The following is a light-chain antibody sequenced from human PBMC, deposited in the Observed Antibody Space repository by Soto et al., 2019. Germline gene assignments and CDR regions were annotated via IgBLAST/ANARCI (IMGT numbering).Light chain of an antibody. J-gene: IGLJ1*01. CDR2: DVN. CDR1: SSDVGGYNY. CDR3: NSYTSSSTPYV. Sequence: QSALTQPASVSGSPGHSITISCTGTSSDVGGYNYVSWYQHHPGKVPKLIIYDVNIRPSGVSDRFSGSKSGNTASLTISGLQAEDEADYFCNSYTSSSTPYVFGTGTKVTVL. V-gene: IGLV2-14*03.